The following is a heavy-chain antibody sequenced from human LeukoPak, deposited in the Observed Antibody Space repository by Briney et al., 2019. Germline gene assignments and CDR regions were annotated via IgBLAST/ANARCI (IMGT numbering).Heavy chain of an antibody. V-gene: IGHV5-51*01. D-gene: IGHD3-10*01. CDR3: ARHYGSGNPWVHP. Sequence: GGSLQISCKGSDYNFTNYWIGGVRQLPGKGLDGVEIIYPGDSDTRYSPACQGQVTISADKSISTAYLQWNSLKASDTAMYYCARHYGSGNPWVHPWGQGTLVTVSS. CDR1: DYNFTNYW. CDR2: IYPGDSDT. J-gene: IGHJ5*02.